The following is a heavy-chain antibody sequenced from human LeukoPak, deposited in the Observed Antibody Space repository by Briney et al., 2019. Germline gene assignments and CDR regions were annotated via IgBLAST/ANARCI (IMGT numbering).Heavy chain of an antibody. CDR1: GFMFRTYG. CDR3: ARTVSSSWGFFDS. V-gene: IGHV3-30*02. J-gene: IGHJ4*02. Sequence: GSLRLSCAASGFMFRTYGMHWVRQAPGKGLEWMAFVRDDGSTKYYGDPVKGRFTISRDNSKSTLYLQMKSLRAEDTAVYFCARTVSSSWGFFDSWGQGTLVTVSS. CDR2: VRDDGSTK. D-gene: IGHD6-6*01.